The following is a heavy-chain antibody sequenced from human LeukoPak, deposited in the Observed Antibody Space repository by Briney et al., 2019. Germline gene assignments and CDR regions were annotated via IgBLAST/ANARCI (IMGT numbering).Heavy chain of an antibody. V-gene: IGHV4-39*01. D-gene: IGHD2-8*01. J-gene: IGHJ5*02. CDR1: GGSISSSNYY. Sequence: PSETLSLTCTVSGGSISSSNYYRGWIRQPPGKGLEWIGSIQSSGSTYYNPSLKSRVTISVDTSKNQFSLNLSSVTAADTAVYYCARHARGTNRCYWFDPWGQGTLVTVSS. CDR3: ARHARGTNRCYWFDP. CDR2: IQSSGST.